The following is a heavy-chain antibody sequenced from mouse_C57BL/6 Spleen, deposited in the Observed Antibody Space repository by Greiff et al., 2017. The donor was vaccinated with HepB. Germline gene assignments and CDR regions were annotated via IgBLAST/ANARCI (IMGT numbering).Heavy chain of an antibody. V-gene: IGHV1-26*01. CDR1: GYTFTDYY. CDR2: INPNNGGT. CDR3: ARPLTGTFMGYFDY. Sequence: VQLQQSGPELVKPGASVKISCKASGYTFTDYYMNWVKQSHGKSLEWIGDINPNNGGTSYNQKFKGKATLTVDKSSSTAYMELRSLTSEDSAVYYCARPLTGTFMGYFDYWGQGTTLTVSS. J-gene: IGHJ2*01. D-gene: IGHD4-1*01.